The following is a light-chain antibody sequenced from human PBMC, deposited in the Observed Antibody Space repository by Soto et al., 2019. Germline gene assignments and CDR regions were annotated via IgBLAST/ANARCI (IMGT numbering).Light chain of an antibody. J-gene: IGKJ5*01. CDR2: DAS. CDR3: QQYNTSSIT. V-gene: IGKV1-5*01. Sequence: DIHMTQSPSSLSGSGLDIVTMTFLASQTISSWLAWYQQKPGKAPTLLIYDASTLERGVPSRFSGTGSGTEFTLSIDSLQPDDFATYYCQQYNTSSITFGQGTRLEIK. CDR1: QTISSW.